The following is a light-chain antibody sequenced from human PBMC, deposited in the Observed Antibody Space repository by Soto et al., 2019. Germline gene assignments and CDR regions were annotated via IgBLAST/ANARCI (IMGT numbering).Light chain of an antibody. CDR3: QQYNGFWT. CDR2: EAS. CDR1: QSISGS. V-gene: IGKV1-5*03. Sequence: DIQMTPSPSTLSASVGDRVTITCRASQSISGSLAWYQQKPGKAPKLLIYEASNLKSGVPSRFSGSGSRTEYTLTSSSLQPDDSASYYCQQYNGFWTFGQGTRVEIK. J-gene: IGKJ1*01.